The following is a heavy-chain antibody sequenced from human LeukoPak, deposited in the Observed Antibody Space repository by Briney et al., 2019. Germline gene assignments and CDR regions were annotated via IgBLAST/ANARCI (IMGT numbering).Heavy chain of an antibody. CDR2: MYHSGST. D-gene: IGHD1-7*01. J-gene: IGHJ3*02. V-gene: IGHV4-38-2*02. Sequence: SETLSLTCTVSGYSISSGYYWGWIRQSPGKGLEWIGSMYHSGSTYYNPSYKSRVTISVDTSKNHFSLRLSSVTAADTPVYYCARSGNYAIGHDAFDIWGQGTMVTVSS. CDR3: ARSGNYAIGHDAFDI. CDR1: GYSISSGYY.